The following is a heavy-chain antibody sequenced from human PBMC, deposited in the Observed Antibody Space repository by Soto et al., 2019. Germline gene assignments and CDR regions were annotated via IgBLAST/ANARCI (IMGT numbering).Heavy chain of an antibody. CDR1: GFTFSSYS. D-gene: IGHD6-13*01. J-gene: IGHJ6*02. V-gene: IGHV3-21*01. CDR3: ARDVDSSSWYYYGMDV. CDR2: ISSSSSYI. Sequence: GGSLRLSSAASGFTFSSYSMNWVRQAPGKGLEWVSSISSSSSYIYYADSVKGRFTISRDNAKNSLYLQMNSLRAEDTAVYYCARDVDSSSWYYYGMDVWGQGTTVTVSS.